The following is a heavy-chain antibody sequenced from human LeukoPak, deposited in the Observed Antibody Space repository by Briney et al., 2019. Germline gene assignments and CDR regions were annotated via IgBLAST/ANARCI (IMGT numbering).Heavy chain of an antibody. J-gene: IGHJ4*02. Sequence: SQTRSLTCAISGDSVSSKSATWNWIRQSPSRGLEWLGRTYYRSKWFNEYTISMKSRITINPDTSKNQFSLQLNSVTPEDTAIYYCARGYLGANDNWGQGTPVTVSS. CDR1: GDSVSSKSAT. V-gene: IGHV6-1*01. CDR2: TYYRSKWFN. D-gene: IGHD1-26*01. CDR3: ARGYLGANDN.